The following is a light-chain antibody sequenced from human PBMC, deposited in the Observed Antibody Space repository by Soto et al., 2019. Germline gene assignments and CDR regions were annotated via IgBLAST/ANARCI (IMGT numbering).Light chain of an antibody. CDR2: GAS. CDR3: QQYGSSPQT. CDR1: QSVSGSY. V-gene: IGKV3-20*01. Sequence: EIVLTQSPGTLSLSPGERDTLSCRASQSVSGSYLAWYQQKPGQAPRLLIYGASSRATGIPDRFSGSGSGTDFTLTISRLEPEDFAVYYCQQYGSSPQTFGQGTKVEIK. J-gene: IGKJ1*01.